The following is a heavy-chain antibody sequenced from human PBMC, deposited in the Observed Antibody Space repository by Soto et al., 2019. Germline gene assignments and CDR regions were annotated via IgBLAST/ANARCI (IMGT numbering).Heavy chain of an antibody. D-gene: IGHD2-15*01. CDR2: ISAYNGNT. Sequence: WASVKVSCKASGYNFTSYGISWVRQAPGQGLEWMGWISAYNGNTNYAQKLQGRVTMTTDTSTSTAYMELRSLRSDDTAVYYCARAACRSGGSCYSDGFDPWGQGTLVTVSS. CDR3: ARAACRSGGSCYSDGFDP. V-gene: IGHV1-18*04. J-gene: IGHJ5*02. CDR1: GYNFTSYG.